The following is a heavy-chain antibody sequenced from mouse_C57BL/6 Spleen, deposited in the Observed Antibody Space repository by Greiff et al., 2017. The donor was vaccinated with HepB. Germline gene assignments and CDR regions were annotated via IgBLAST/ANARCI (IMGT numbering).Heavy chain of an antibody. D-gene: IGHD2-3*01. Sequence: VQLQQPGAELVKPGASVKMSCKASGYTFTSYWITWVKQRPGQGLEWIGDIYPGSGSTNYNEKFKSKATLTVDTSSSTAYMQLSSLTSEDSAVYYCASCDGYYGAMDYWGQGTSVTVSS. V-gene: IGHV1-55*01. J-gene: IGHJ4*01. CDR2: IYPGSGST. CDR3: ASCDGYYGAMDY. CDR1: GYTFTSYW.